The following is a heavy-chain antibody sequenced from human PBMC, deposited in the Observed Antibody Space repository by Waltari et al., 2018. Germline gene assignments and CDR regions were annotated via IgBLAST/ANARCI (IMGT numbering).Heavy chain of an antibody. CDR3: ARIQAAANYYYYYMDV. D-gene: IGHD6-25*01. Sequence: EVQLVESGGGLVKPGGSLRLSCAASGFTFRSYSMNWVRQAPGKGLEWVSSISSSSSYIYYADSVKGRFTISRDNAKNSLYLQMNSLRAEDTAVYYCARIQAAANYYYYYMDVWGKGTTVTVSS. CDR2: ISSSSSYI. V-gene: IGHV3-21*01. J-gene: IGHJ6*03. CDR1: GFTFRSYS.